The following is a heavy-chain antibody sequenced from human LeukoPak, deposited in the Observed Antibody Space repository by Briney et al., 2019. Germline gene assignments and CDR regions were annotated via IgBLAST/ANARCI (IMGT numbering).Heavy chain of an antibody. D-gene: IGHD2-15*01. Sequence: SETLSLTCAVSGGSISSSNWWSWVRPPPGKGLELIWEIYHSGSTNYNPSLKSRVTISVDKSKNQFSLKLSSVTAADTAVYYCGRVSVVGGAAYFDYWGQGTLVTVSS. J-gene: IGHJ4*02. CDR1: GGSISSSNW. CDR3: GRVSVVGGAAYFDY. CDR2: IYHSGST. V-gene: IGHV4-4*02.